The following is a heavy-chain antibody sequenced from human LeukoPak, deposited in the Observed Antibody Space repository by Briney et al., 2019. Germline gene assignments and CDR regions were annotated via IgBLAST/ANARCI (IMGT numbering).Heavy chain of an antibody. V-gene: IGHV3-15*01. J-gene: IGHJ5*02. CDR3: AREGDPSIAARLDWFDP. Sequence: GGSLRLSCAASGFTFSNAWMSWVRQAPGKGLEWVGRIKSKTDGGTTDYAAPVKGRFTISRDDSKNTLYLQMNSLKTEDTAVYYCAREGDPSIAARLDWFDPWGQGTLVTVSS. D-gene: IGHD6-6*01. CDR2: IKSKTDGGTT. CDR1: GFTFSNAW.